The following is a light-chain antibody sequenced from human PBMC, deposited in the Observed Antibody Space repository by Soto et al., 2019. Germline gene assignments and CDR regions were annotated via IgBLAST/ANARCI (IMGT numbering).Light chain of an antibody. CDR2: LGS. CDR3: MRALQTPPYT. CDR1: QSLLHSNGYNY. J-gene: IGKJ2*01. V-gene: IGKV2-28*01. Sequence: DIVMTQSPLSLPVTPGEPASISCRSSQSLLHSNGYNYLDWYLQKPGQSPQLLIYLGSNRASGVPDRFSGSGSGTDFTLKISRVEAEDVGVYYCMRALQTPPYTFGQGTKLEIK.